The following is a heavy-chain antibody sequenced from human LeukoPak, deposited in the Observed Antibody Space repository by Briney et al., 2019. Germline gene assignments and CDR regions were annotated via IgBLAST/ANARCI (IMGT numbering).Heavy chain of an antibody. CDR1: GFTFSSYA. CDR2: ISYDGSNK. Sequence: GGSLRLSCAASGFTFSSYAMHWVRQAPGKGLEWVAVISYDGSNKYYADSVKGRFTISRDNSKNTLYLQMNSLRAEDTAVYYCARDRISGAYYYYYGMDVWGQGTTVTVSS. V-gene: IGHV3-30-3*01. J-gene: IGHJ6*02. D-gene: IGHD2-15*01. CDR3: ARDRISGAYYYYYGMDV.